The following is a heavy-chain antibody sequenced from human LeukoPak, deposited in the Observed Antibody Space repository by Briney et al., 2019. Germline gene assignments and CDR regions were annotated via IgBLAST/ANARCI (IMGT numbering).Heavy chain of an antibody. J-gene: IGHJ4*02. CDR3: ARGTLNIPGEHGAFDY. CDR2: ISSSSSTI. Sequence: PGGSLRLSCAASGFTFSSYSMNWVRQAPGKGLEWVSYISSSSSTIYYADSVKGRFTISRDNAKNSLYLQMNSLRAEDTAVYYCARGTLNIPGEHGAFDYWGQGTLVTVSS. V-gene: IGHV3-48*01. D-gene: IGHD1-14*01. CDR1: GFTFSSYS.